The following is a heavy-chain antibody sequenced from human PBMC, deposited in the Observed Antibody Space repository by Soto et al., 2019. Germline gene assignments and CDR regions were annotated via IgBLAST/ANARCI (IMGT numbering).Heavy chain of an antibody. V-gene: IGHV3-74*01. Sequence: GGSLRLSCAASGFTFSSDWMHWVRQAPGKGLVWVSRINTDGSDTSYADSVKGRFTISRDNAKNTVYLQMNSLRAEDTAVYYCARDKDSSGWYNWFDPWGQGTLVTVSS. J-gene: IGHJ5*02. CDR1: GFTFSSDW. D-gene: IGHD6-19*01. CDR3: ARDKDSSGWYNWFDP. CDR2: INTDGSDT.